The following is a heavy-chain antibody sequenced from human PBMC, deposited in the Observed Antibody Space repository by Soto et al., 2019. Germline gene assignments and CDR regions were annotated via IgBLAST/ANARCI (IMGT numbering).Heavy chain of an antibody. CDR3: APFGVDSSYYYGMDV. D-gene: IGHD3-3*01. J-gene: IGHJ6*02. Sequence: ASVKVSCKASGGTFSSYAISWVRQALGQGLEWMGGIIPIFGTANYAQKFQGRVTITADESTSTAYMELSSLRSEDTAVYYCAPFGVDSSYYYGMDVWGQGTTVTVSS. V-gene: IGHV1-69*13. CDR1: GGTFSSYA. CDR2: IIPIFGTA.